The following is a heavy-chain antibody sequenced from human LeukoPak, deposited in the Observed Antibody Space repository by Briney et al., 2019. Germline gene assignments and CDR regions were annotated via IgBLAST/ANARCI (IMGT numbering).Heavy chain of an antibody. Sequence: GASVKVSCKVSGYTLTELSMHWVRQAPGKGLEWMGGFDPEDGETICAQKFQGRVTMTEDTSTDTAYMELSSLRSEDTAVYYCARSGYSSGWPPNLDYWGQGTLVTVSS. CDR2: FDPEDGET. CDR3: ARSGYSSGWPPNLDY. V-gene: IGHV1-24*01. CDR1: GYTLTELS. D-gene: IGHD6-19*01. J-gene: IGHJ4*02.